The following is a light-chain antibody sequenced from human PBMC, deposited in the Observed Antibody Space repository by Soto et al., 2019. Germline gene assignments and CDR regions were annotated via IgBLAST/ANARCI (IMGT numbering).Light chain of an antibody. V-gene: IGKV1-27*01. CDR3: QKYNSAPLP. CDR1: QGISNY. CDR2: AAS. Sequence: DVNMTQSPSSVSASEGDRVTLTCRASQGISNYLAWYQQKPGKVPKLLIYAASTLQSGVPSRFSGSGSGTDFTLTISSLQPEDVATYYCQKYNSAPLPFAGGTKVAIK. J-gene: IGKJ4*01.